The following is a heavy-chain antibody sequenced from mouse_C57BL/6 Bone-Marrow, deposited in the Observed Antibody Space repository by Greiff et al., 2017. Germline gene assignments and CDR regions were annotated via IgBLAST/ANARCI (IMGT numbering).Heavy chain of an antibody. D-gene: IGHD1-1*01. CDR3: ARHESYYGSGYDVVFAY. CDR1: GYTFTEYT. CDR2: FYPGSGSI. Sequence: QVQLQQSGAELVKPGASVKLSCKASGYTFTEYTIHWVKQRSGQGLEWIGWFYPGSGSIKYNEKFKDKATLTAAKSSSTVYMELSRLTSEDSAVYFFARHESYYGSGYDVVFAYWGQGTLVTVSA. V-gene: IGHV1-62-2*01. J-gene: IGHJ3*01.